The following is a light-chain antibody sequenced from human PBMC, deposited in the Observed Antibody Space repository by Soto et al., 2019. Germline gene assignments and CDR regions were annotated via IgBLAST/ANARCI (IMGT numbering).Light chain of an antibody. CDR2: LNSDGSH. Sequence: QPVLTQSPSASASLGASVKLTCTLSSGHSSYAIAWHQQQPEKGPRYLMKLNSDGSHSKGDGIPDRFSGSSSGAERYLTISSLQSEDGADYYCQTWGTGTHVLLGGGTKLTVL. V-gene: IGLV4-69*01. CDR1: SGHSSYA. J-gene: IGLJ2*01. CDR3: QTWGTGTHVL.